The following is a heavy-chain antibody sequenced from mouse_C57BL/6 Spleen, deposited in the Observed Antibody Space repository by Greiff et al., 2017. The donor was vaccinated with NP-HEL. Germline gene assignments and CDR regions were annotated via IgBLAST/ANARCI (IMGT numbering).Heavy chain of an antibody. V-gene: IGHV14-2*01. Sequence: EVKLMESGAELVKPGASVKLSCTASGFNIKDYYMHWVKQRTEQGLEWIGRIDPEDGETKYAPKFQGKATITADTSSNTAYLQLSSLTSEDTAVYYCAYRSPISYWYFDVWGTGTTVTVSS. CDR1: GFNIKDYY. D-gene: IGHD2-14*01. CDR2: IDPEDGET. CDR3: AYRSPISYWYFDV. J-gene: IGHJ1*03.